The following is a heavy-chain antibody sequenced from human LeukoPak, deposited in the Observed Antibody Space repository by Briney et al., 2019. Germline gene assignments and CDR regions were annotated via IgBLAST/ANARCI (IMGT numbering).Heavy chain of an antibody. Sequence: SETLSLTCAVYGGSFSGYYWSWIRQPPGKGLEWIGSIYYSGSTYYNPSLKSRVTISVDTSKNQFSLKLSSVTAADTAVYYCARHGYYYYYYMDVWGKGTTVTISS. V-gene: IGHV4-34*01. CDR1: GGSFSGYY. J-gene: IGHJ6*03. CDR3: ARHGYYYYYYMDV. CDR2: IYYSGST.